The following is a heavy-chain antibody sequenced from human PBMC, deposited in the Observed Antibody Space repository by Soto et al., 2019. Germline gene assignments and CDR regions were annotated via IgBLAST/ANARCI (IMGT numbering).Heavy chain of an antibody. D-gene: IGHD3-3*01. CDR1: GGSFSGYY. CDR2: INHSGST. V-gene: IGHV4-34*01. J-gene: IGHJ6*03. Sequence: SETLSLSCAVYGGSFSGYYWSWIRQPPGKGLEWIGEINHSGSTNYNPSLKSRVTISVDTSKNQFSLKLSSVTAADTAVYYCARLYYDFWSGPKSPYHYYLAVWGKGTTVTVSS. CDR3: ARLYYDFWSGPKSPYHYYLAV.